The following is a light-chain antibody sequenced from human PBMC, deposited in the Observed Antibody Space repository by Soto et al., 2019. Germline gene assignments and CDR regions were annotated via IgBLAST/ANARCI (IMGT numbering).Light chain of an antibody. CDR1: SSDVGGYNY. CDR2: EVS. Sequence: QSALTQPASVSVSPGQSITISCTGASSDVGGYNYVSWYQQHPGKAPKLMIYEVSHRPSEISNRFSGSKSGNTASLTISGLQAEDEADYYCSSYTSSTTLHVFGTGTKVTVL. V-gene: IGLV2-14*01. J-gene: IGLJ1*01. CDR3: SSYTSSTTLHV.